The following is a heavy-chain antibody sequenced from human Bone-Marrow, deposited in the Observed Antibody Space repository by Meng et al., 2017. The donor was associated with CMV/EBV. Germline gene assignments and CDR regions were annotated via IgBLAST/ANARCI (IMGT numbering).Heavy chain of an antibody. D-gene: IGHD3-3*01. CDR3: ARASKAFWNGHWNYGMDV. CDR2: IGTEHDT. Sequence: GGSLRLSCAASEFIFSDYDMHWVRLVTGKGPEWLSAIGTEHDTFYPDSVRGRFTISRDDARNSLFLQMDSLRAGDTAVYYCARASKAFWNGHWNYGMDVWGQGTTVTVPS. J-gene: IGHJ6*02. V-gene: IGHV3-13*01. CDR1: EFIFSDYD.